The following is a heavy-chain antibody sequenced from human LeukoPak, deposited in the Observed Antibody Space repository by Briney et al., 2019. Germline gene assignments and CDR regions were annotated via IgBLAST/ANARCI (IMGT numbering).Heavy chain of an antibody. CDR1: GFTFSSYS. V-gene: IGHV3-21*04. CDR3: AREPRDIAAAGIP. CDR2: ISGSSYYI. D-gene: IGHD6-13*01. Sequence: GGSLRLSCAASGFTFSSYSMNWVRQAPGKGLEWVSSISGSSYYIYYADSVKGRFTISRDNSENTLYLQMNSLRAEDTAVYYCAREPRDIAAAGIPWGQGTLVTVSS. J-gene: IGHJ5*02.